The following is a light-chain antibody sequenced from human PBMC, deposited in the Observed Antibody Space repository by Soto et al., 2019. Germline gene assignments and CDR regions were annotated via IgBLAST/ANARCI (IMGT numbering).Light chain of an antibody. Sequence: QPVLTQPASVSGSPGQSITISCTGTSSDVGGYNYVSWYQQHPGKAPKVMIYEVSNRPSGVSNRFSGSKSGNTASLTISGLQAEDEADYYCSSFTSSGTRVFGTGTKLTVL. CDR2: EVS. V-gene: IGLV2-14*01. J-gene: IGLJ1*01. CDR1: SSDVGGYNY. CDR3: SSFTSSGTRV.